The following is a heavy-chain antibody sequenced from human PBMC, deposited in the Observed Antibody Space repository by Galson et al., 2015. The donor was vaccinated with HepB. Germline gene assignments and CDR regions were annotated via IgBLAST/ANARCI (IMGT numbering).Heavy chain of an antibody. J-gene: IGHJ4*02. CDR3: ARERGAEMATISGYYFDY. CDR1: GGTFSSYA. V-gene: IGHV1-69*13. CDR2: IIPIFGTA. Sequence: SVKVSCKASGGTFSSYAISWVRQAPGQGPEWMGGIIPIFGTANYAQKFQGRVTITADESTSTAYMELSSLRSEDTAVYYCARERGAEMATISGYYFDYWGQGTLVTVSS. D-gene: IGHD5-24*01.